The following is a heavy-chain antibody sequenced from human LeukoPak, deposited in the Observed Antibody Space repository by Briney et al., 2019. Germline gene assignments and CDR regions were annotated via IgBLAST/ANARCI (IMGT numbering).Heavy chain of an antibody. CDR2: IYYSGST. CDR3: ARLYSSGWYWFDP. CDR1: GGSISSYY. V-gene: IGHV4-59*01. J-gene: IGHJ5*02. D-gene: IGHD6-19*01. Sequence: SETLSLTCTVSGGSISSYYWSWIRQTPGKGLEWIGYIYYSGSTNFNPSLKSRVTISVDTSKNQFSLKMSSVTAADTAVYYCARLYSSGWYWFDPWGQGTLVTVSS.